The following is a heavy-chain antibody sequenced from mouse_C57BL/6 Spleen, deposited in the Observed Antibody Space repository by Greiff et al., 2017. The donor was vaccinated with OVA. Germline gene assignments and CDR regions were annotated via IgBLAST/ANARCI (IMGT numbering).Heavy chain of an antibody. CDR2: ISSGSSTI. CDR3: ATGSYGSIHWYFDV. V-gene: IGHV5-17*01. Sequence: EVKLMESGGGLVNPVGSLKLSCAASGFTFSDYGMHWVRQAPEKGLEWVAYISSGSSTIYYADTVKGRFTISRDNAKNTLFLQMTSLRSEDTAMYYCATGSYGSIHWYFDVWGTGTTVTVSS. D-gene: IGHD1-1*01. J-gene: IGHJ1*03. CDR1: GFTFSDYG.